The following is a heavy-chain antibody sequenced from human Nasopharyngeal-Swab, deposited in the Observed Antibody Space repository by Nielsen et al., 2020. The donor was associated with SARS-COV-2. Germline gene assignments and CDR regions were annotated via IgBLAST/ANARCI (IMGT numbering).Heavy chain of an antibody. V-gene: IGHV4-4*01. CDR1: GGSISSSNW. CDR2: IYHSGST. CDR3: ASGATYFTH. Sequence: GSLRLSCAVSGGSISSSNWWSWVRQPPGKGLEWIGEIYHSGSTNYKTSLKSRVTISVDKSKNQFTLRLSSVTAADTAVYFCASGATYFTHWGQGTLVTVSS. J-gene: IGHJ4*02. D-gene: IGHD4/OR15-4a*01.